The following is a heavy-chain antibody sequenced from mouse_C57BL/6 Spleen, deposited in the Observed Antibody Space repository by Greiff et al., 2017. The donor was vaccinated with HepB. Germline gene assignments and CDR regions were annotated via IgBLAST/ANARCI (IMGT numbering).Heavy chain of an antibody. J-gene: IGHJ1*03. Sequence: DVKLQESGPELVKPGASVKIPCKASGYTFTDYNMDWVKQSHGKSLEWIGDINPNNGGTIYNQKFKGKATLTVDKSSSTAYMELRSLTSEDTAVYYCARVKFYYYRYFDVWGTGTTVTVSS. D-gene: IGHD1-1*01. V-gene: IGHV1-18*01. CDR2: INPNNGGT. CDR3: ARVKFYYYRYFDV. CDR1: GYTFTDYN.